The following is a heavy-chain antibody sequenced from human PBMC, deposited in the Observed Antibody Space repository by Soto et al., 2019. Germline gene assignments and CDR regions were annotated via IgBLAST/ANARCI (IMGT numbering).Heavy chain of an antibody. J-gene: IGHJ4*02. Sequence: PGGSLRLSCAASGFSLSGYGMNWVRQAPGRGLEWVAIIKQDGSERYDVDAVKGRFTISRDNAKNSLYLQMSSLRVEDTALYYCARSSGWLHDYWGQGTLVTVSS. CDR2: IKQDGSER. V-gene: IGHV3-7*01. CDR1: GFSLSGYG. D-gene: IGHD6-19*01. CDR3: ARSSGWLHDY.